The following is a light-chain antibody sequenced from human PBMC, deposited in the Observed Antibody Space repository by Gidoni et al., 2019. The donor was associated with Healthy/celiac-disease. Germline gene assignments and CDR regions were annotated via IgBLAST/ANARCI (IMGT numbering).Light chain of an antibody. Sequence: EIVLTQSPATLSLSPGQRATLSCRASQSVSGYFAWYQQKPGQAPRLLIYDASSGSGTDFTLTISSLEHEDFAVYYCQQRSNWPLTFGGGTKVEIK. V-gene: IGKV3-11*01. CDR2: DAS. CDR3: QQRSNWPLT. J-gene: IGKJ4*01. CDR1: QSVSGY.